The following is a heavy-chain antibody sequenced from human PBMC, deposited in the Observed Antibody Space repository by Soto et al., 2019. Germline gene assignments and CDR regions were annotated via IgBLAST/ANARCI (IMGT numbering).Heavy chain of an antibody. CDR3: ARYREVHRVDIVVLAAALYLGYYYYYGMDV. Sequence: GGSLRLSCAASGFTFSSYGVHWVRQAPGKGLEWVAVISYDGSNKYYADSVKGRFTISRDNSKNTLYLQMKRLRAEDTAVYDCARYREVHRVDIVVLAAALYLGYYYYYGMDVWGQGTTVTVSS. J-gene: IGHJ6*02. V-gene: IGHV3-30*03. CDR1: GFTFSSYG. D-gene: IGHD2-2*03. CDR2: ISYDGSNK.